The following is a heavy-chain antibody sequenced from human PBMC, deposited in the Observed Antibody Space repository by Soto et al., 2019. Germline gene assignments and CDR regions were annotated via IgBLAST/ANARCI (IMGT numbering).Heavy chain of an antibody. CDR2: INPSGGST. V-gene: IGHV1-46*01. D-gene: IGHD3-3*01. CDR1: GYTFTSYY. Sequence: ASVKVSCKASGYTFTSYYMHWVRQAPGQGLEWMGIINPSGGSTSYAQKFQGRVTMTRDTSTSTVYMELSSLRSEDTAVYYCARICGGDQYYDFWSGYYTNAFDIWGQGTMVTVSS. CDR3: ARICGGDQYYDFWSGYYTNAFDI. J-gene: IGHJ3*02.